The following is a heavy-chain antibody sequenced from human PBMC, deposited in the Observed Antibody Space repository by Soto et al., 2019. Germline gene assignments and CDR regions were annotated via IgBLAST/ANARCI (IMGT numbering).Heavy chain of an antibody. Sequence: GSLRLSCAASGFTFSDYYMAWLRPAPGKGLEWGSFNSGSSTNTKYADSVKGRFTISLDNAKNALYVQSNSRRAEDTAVYYCVRDSALTVGVPAARDENDWFDPWGQGTLVTVAS. V-gene: IGHV3-11*06. J-gene: IGHJ5*02. CDR2: NSGSSTNT. D-gene: IGHD2-2*01. CDR1: GFTFSDYY. CDR3: VRDSALTVGVPAARDENDWFDP.